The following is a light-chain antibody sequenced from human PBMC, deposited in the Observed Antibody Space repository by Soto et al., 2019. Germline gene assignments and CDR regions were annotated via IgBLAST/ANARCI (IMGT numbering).Light chain of an antibody. CDR1: QSISSH. Sequence: DIQMTQSPASLSASVGDRVIITCRAGQSISSHLNWYQQKPGKAPNLLIYDASSLQTGVPSRFGGSGSGTDFTLTISSPQPEDLATYYCQQSYTTPWTFGRGTKVEI. CDR2: DAS. J-gene: IGKJ1*01. V-gene: IGKV1-39*01. CDR3: QQSYTTPWT.